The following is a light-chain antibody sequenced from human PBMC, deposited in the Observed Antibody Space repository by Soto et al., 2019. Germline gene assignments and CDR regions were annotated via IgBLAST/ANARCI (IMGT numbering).Light chain of an antibody. CDR3: QQYNSYSPT. CDR2: DAS. V-gene: IGKV3D-15*01. Sequence: EILMTQSPATVSLSPWDTATLSGRTSQSVSTKLAWYQQKPGQAPRVLIYDASNRATGIPARFSGSGSGTDFTLTISSLQPDDFATYYCQQYNSYSPTFGQGTKVDI. J-gene: IGKJ1*01. CDR1: QSVSTK.